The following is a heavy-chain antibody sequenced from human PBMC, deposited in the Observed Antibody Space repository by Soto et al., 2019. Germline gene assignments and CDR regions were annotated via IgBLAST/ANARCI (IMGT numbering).Heavy chain of an antibody. D-gene: IGHD2-21*02. CDR3: ARSHTGDSAFRAFDI. CDR1: QFSFSNYW. J-gene: IGHJ3*02. CDR2: IKKDESAT. Sequence: LVQSWGGLVPPGESLTVSCAPSQFSFSNYWMNWVRQAPGKALEWVANIKKDESATDYVDSVRGRFTIFRDNAKNLLYLQMRRLRVEATAVYYCARSHTGDSAFRAFDIWGQGTVVTV. V-gene: IGHV3-7*01.